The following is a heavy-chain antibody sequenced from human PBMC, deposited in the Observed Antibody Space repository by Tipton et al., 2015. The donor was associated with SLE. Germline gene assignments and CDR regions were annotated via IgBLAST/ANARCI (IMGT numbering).Heavy chain of an antibody. Sequence: LSLTCTVAGGSISSSSYYWGWIRQPPGKGREWIGSIYYSGSTYYNPSLKSRVTISVDTSKNQFSLKLSSVTAADTAVYYCARGLHQLVAFDIWGQGTMVTVSS. CDR1: GGSISSSSYY. CDR3: ARGLHQLVAFDI. V-gene: IGHV4-39*07. J-gene: IGHJ3*02. CDR2: IYYSGST. D-gene: IGHD6-6*01.